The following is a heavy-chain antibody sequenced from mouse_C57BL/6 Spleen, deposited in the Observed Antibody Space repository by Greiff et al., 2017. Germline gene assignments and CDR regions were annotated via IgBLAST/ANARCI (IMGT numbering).Heavy chain of an antibody. J-gene: IGHJ4*01. V-gene: IGHV1-15*01. Sequence: LQESGAELVRPGASVTLSCKASGYTFTDYEMHWVKQTPVHGLEWIGAIDPETGGTAYNQKFKGKAILTADKSSSTAYMELRSLTSEDSAVYYCTRRDYYGSSYYAMDYWGQGTSVTVSS. CDR2: IDPETGGT. CDR1: GYTFTDYE. CDR3: TRRDYYGSSYYAMDY. D-gene: IGHD1-1*01.